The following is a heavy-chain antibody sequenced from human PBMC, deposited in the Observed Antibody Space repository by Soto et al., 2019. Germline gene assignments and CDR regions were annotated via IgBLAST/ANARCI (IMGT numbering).Heavy chain of an antibody. CDR3: AKVGIIAVYHYHYALDV. CDR1: GFTFSRYG. V-gene: IGHV3-30*18. CDR2: ISYDGTKK. Sequence: QVQLMESGGGVVQPGKSLRLSCVGSGFTFSRYGMHWVRQAPGKGLEWVAGISYDGTKKYYGDSVKGRFSISRDNSRQTVYLQMDSLRAEDTAVYYCAKVGIIAVYHYHYALDVWGQGTTVTVSS. D-gene: IGHD2-15*01. J-gene: IGHJ6*02.